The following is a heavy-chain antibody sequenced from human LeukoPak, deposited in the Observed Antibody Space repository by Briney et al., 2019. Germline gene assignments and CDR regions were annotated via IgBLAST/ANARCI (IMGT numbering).Heavy chain of an antibody. J-gene: IGHJ5*02. V-gene: IGHV3-48*04. CDR1: GFTFSSYS. Sequence: GGSLRLSCAASGFTFSSYSMNWVRQAPGKGLEWVSYISSSGSTIYYADSVKGRFTISRDNAKNSLYLQMNSLRAEDTAVYYCARVVVTPLYNWFDPWGQGTLVTVSS. CDR3: ARVVVTPLYNWFDP. CDR2: ISSSGSTI. D-gene: IGHD4-23*01.